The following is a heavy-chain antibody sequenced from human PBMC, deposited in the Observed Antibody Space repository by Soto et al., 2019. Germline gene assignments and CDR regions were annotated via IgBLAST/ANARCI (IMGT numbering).Heavy chain of an antibody. CDR2: IYYSGST. CDR3: ARGLVVPAAIPYYYYHMDV. D-gene: IGHD2-2*01. CDR1: GGSISSYY. Sequence: SETLSLTCTVSGGSISSYYWSWIRQPPGKGLEWIGYIYYSGSTNYNPSLKSRVTISVDTSKNQFSLKLSSVTAADTAVYYCARGLVVPAAIPYYYYHMDVWGKGTTVTVS. V-gene: IGHV4-59*01. J-gene: IGHJ6*03.